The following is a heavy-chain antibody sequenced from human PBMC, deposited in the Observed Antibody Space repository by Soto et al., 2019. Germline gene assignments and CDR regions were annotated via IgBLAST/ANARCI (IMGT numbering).Heavy chain of an antibody. J-gene: IGHJ4*02. V-gene: IGHV5-51*01. CDR2: IYPGDSDT. CDR1: GYSFTTYW. Sequence: PGESRKISCKGSGYSFTTYWIGWVRQMPGKGLEWMGIIYPGDSDTRYSPSFQGQVTISADKSISTAYLQWSTLKASDTAMYYCARREDSAIALDYWGPGTLVTVSS. D-gene: IGHD5-18*01. CDR3: ARREDSAIALDY.